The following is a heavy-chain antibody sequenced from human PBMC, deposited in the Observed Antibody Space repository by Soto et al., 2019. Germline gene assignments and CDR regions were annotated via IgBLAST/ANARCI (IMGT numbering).Heavy chain of an antibody. D-gene: IGHD5-12*01. CDR2: ISAYNGNK. V-gene: IGHV1-18*01. J-gene: IGHJ4*02. Sequence: QVQLVQSGAEVKKPGASVKVSCKASGYTFTNYGIHWVRQAPGQGLEWVGWISAYNGNKNYAQKLQGRGTMTTDPYTNTAYMERGSLRSDDTAVHYCARDPTWPYWGQGTLVTVSS. CDR3: ARDPTWPY. CDR1: GYTFTNYG.